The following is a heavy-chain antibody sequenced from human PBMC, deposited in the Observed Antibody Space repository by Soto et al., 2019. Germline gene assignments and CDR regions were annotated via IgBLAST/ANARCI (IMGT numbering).Heavy chain of an antibody. V-gene: IGHV1-69*01. D-gene: IGHD5-18*01. CDR3: ARFKRLDTAMVRGYPIRMVSGWFDP. Sequence: QVQLVQSGAEVKKPGSSVKVSCKASGGTFSSYAISWVRQAPGQGLEWMGGIIPIFGTANYAQKFQGRVTITADESTSTAYMELSSLRSEDTAVYYCARFKRLDTAMVRGYPIRMVSGWFDPWGQGTLVTVSS. J-gene: IGHJ5*02. CDR2: IIPIFGTA. CDR1: GGTFSSYA.